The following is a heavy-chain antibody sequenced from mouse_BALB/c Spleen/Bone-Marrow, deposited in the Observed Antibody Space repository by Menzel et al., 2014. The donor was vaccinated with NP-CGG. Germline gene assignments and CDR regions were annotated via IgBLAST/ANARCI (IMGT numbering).Heavy chain of an antibody. CDR2: ITSSGRT. CDR1: GYSITSGFA. J-gene: IGHJ2*01. Sequence: VQLKESGPGLVKPSRSLSLPCTVTGYSITSGFAWNWIRQFPGNNLEWMGYITSSGRTSYHPSLKGRISITRDTSKNQFFLQLNSVTTEDTATYYCARSGNFFDYWGQGTTLTVSS. V-gene: IGHV3-2*02. CDR3: ARSGNFFDY. D-gene: IGHD1-3*01.